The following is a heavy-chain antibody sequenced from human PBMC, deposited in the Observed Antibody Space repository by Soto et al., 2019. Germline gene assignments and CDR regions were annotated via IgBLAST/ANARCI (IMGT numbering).Heavy chain of an antibody. CDR2: IKSKTDGGTT. Sequence: GGSLRLSCAASGFTFSNAWMSWVRQAPGKGLEWVGRIKSKTDGGTTDYAAPVKGRFTISRDDSKNTLYLQMNSLKTEDTAVYYCTTPVSWFGEFLLDYWGQGTLVTVSS. V-gene: IGHV3-15*01. J-gene: IGHJ4*02. D-gene: IGHD3-10*01. CDR1: GFTFSNAW. CDR3: TTPVSWFGEFLLDY.